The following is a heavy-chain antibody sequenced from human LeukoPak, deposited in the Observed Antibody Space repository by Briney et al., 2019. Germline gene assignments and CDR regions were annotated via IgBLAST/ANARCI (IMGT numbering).Heavy chain of an antibody. Sequence: SETLSLTCTVSGGSISSYYWSWIRQPPGKGLEWIGYIYYSGSTNYNPSLKSRVTMSVDTSKNQFSLKLSSVTAADTAVYYCARLDSYGYYFDYWGQGTLVTVSS. CDR3: ARLDSYGYYFDY. CDR1: GGSISSYY. D-gene: IGHD5-18*01. CDR2: IYYSGST. V-gene: IGHV4-59*01. J-gene: IGHJ4*02.